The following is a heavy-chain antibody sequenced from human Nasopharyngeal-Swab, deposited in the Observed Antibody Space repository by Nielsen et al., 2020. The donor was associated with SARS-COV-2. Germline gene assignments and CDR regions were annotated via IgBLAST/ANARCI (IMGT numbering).Heavy chain of an antibody. Sequence: GGSLRLSGAASELALSSYAMNWVRKAPGKGLEGVAVISYDGSNKYYADSVKGRLTISRDNSKNTLYLQMNSLRAEHTPVYYCASSPGIAAPTGMDVCGQGTTVTVSS. D-gene: IGHD6-13*01. V-gene: IGHV3-30*04. CDR3: ASSPGIAAPTGMDV. CDR1: ELALSSYA. CDR2: ISYDGSNK. J-gene: IGHJ6*02.